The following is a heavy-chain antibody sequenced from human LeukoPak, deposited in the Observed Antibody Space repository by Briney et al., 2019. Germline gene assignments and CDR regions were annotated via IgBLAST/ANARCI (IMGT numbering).Heavy chain of an antibody. Sequence: SETLSLTCAVYGGSFSGYYWSWIRQPPGKGLEWIGEINHSGSTNYNPSLKGRVTISVDTSKNQFSLKLSSVTAADTAVYYCARGRFGSGSYRPFAYWGQGTLVTVSS. J-gene: IGHJ4*02. CDR3: ARGRFGSGSYRPFAY. CDR1: GGSFSGYY. V-gene: IGHV4-34*01. CDR2: INHSGST. D-gene: IGHD3-10*01.